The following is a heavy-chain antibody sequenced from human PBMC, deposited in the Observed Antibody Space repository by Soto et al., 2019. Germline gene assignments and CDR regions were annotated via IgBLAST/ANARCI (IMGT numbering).Heavy chain of an antibody. Sequence: QVQLQESGPGLVKPSQTLSLTCTVSGGSISSGGYYWSWIRQHPRKGLEWIGYIYYSGSTYYNPSLKSRVTISVDTSKNQFSLRLSSVTAADTAVYYCARAVLALERRLGNAFDIWGQGTMVTVSS. V-gene: IGHV4-31*03. CDR1: GGSISSGGYY. CDR2: IYYSGST. J-gene: IGHJ3*02. CDR3: ARAVLALERRLGNAFDI. D-gene: IGHD1-1*01.